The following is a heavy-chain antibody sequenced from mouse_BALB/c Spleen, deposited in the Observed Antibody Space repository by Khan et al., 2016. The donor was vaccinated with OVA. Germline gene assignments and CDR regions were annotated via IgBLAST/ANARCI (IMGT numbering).Heavy chain of an antibody. CDR2: IYPGSGST. CDR1: GYNFTSYW. V-gene: IGHV1-55*01. Sequence: QVQLQQPGAELVKPGTSVKLSCKASGYNFTSYWINWVKLRPGQGLEWIGDIYPGSGSTNYNEKFKSKATLTVETSSSTAYMQLSSLASEDSALDYCARDTTVDCDYGGQGTTRTVSS. D-gene: IGHD1-1*01. J-gene: IGHJ2*01. CDR3: ARDTTVDCDY.